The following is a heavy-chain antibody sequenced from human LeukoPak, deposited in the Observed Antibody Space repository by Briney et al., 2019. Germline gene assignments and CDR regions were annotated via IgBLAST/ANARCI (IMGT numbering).Heavy chain of an antibody. CDR2: VYDSGST. CDR3: ARDHDQTSYYYGSGSSNSY. Sequence: TSETLSLTCSVSGYSISSGYYWGWIRQPPGKGLEWIGSVYDSGSTYYNPSLKSRVTILVDTSKNQFSLKLSSVTAADTAVYYCARDHDQTSYYYGSGSSNSYWGQGTLVTVSS. V-gene: IGHV4-38-2*02. D-gene: IGHD3-10*01. CDR1: GYSISSGYY. J-gene: IGHJ4*02.